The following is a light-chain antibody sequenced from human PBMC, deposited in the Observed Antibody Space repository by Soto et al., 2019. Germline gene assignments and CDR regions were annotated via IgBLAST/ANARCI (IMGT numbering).Light chain of an antibody. CDR3: SSYAGSNNFVV. J-gene: IGLJ2*01. CDR2: EVS. CDR1: SSDVGGYNY. Sequence: ALAQPPSASGSPGQSVTISCTGTSSDVGGYNYVSWYQQHPGKAPKLMIYEVSKRPSGVPDRFSGSKSGNTASLTVSGLQAEDEADYYCSSYAGSNNFVVFGGGTKVTVL. V-gene: IGLV2-8*01.